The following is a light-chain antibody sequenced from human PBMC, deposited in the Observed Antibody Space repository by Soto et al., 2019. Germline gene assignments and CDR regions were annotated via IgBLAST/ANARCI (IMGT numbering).Light chain of an antibody. Sequence: DIQMTQSPSTLSASVGDRVTITCRASQSINSWLAWYQQKPGRAPKLLIYKASSLESGVPSRFSGSGSGTDFTLTISSLQPDDFATYYCQQYNGYSQTFGQGTKVEIK. CDR2: KAS. J-gene: IGKJ1*01. V-gene: IGKV1-5*03. CDR3: QQYNGYSQT. CDR1: QSINSW.